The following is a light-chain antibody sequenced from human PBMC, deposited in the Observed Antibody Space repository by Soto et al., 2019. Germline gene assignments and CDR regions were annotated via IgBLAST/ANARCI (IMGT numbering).Light chain of an antibody. J-gene: IGLJ2*01. CDR1: SSNIGSNT. V-gene: IGLV1-44*01. CDR2: RDH. Sequence: QSVLTQPPSASGTPGQRVTISCSGSSSNIGSNTVTWYQQFPGTAPKLLIHRDHQRPSGVPGRFSGSKSGTSASLAISGLQSEDEADYYCAAWDDSLDGVVFGEGTKLTVL. CDR3: AAWDDSLDGVV.